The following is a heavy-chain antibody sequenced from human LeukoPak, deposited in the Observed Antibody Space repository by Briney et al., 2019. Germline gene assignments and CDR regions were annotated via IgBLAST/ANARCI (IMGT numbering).Heavy chain of an antibody. D-gene: IGHD3-10*01. J-gene: IGHJ4*02. CDR2: FDPEDGET. CDR1: GYTLTELS. CDR3: ATLSMVRGVMYFDY. V-gene: IGHV1-24*01. Sequence: ASVKVSCTVSGYTLTELSMHWVRQAPGKGLEWMGGFDPEDGETIYAQKFQGRVTMTEDTSTDTAYMELSSLRSEDTAVYYCATLSMVRGVMYFDYWGQETLVTVSS.